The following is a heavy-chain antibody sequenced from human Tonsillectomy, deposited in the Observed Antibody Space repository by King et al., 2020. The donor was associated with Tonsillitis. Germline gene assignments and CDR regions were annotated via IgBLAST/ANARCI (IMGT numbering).Heavy chain of an antibody. CDR1: GGSFNNYA. CDR3: AREFQLLFGFDP. V-gene: IGHV1-69*01. D-gene: IGHD2-21*01. CDR2: IIPVFGPP. Sequence: QVQLVESGAEVKKPGSSVKISCKASGGSFNNYAINWVRQAPGKGLEWMGRIIPVFGPPNYAQKFRSRVTITADESTSTFNMEVSSLRSEDTAVYYCAREFQLLFGFDPWGQGTLVTVSS. J-gene: IGHJ5*02.